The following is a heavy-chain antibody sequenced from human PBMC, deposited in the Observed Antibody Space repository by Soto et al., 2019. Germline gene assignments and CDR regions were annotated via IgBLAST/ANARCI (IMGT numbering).Heavy chain of an antibody. D-gene: IGHD3-10*01. V-gene: IGHV1-8*01. J-gene: IGHJ4*02. Sequence: QVQLVQSGAEVKKPGASVKVSCKASGYTITSYNINWVRQAPGQGLEWMGWMNPNTGETGSTEKFEGRVSMTRDIPEATAYMELSSLTSDDTGVYYCARQGSQYGSGNYLHWGQGTLVTVSS. CDR2: MNPNTGET. CDR1: GYTITSYN. CDR3: ARQGSQYGSGNYLH.